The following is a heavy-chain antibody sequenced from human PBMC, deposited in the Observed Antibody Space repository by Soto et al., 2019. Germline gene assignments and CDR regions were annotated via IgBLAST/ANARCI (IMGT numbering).Heavy chain of an antibody. V-gene: IGHV1-8*01. Sequence: GMTGSAQKFQGRVTMTRDSSISTVYMELSSLRSEDTAVYYCARVAGSPDYWGQGTLVTVSS. J-gene: IGHJ4*02. CDR2: GMT. CDR3: ARVAGSPDY. D-gene: IGHD1-26*01.